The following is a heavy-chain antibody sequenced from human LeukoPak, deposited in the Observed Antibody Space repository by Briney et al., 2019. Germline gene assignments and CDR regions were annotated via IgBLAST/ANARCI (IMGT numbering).Heavy chain of an antibody. CDR1: GYTFNTYA. CDR3: ARTPYDFWSGYTQWFDT. CDR2: ISGYNGNT. J-gene: IGHJ5*02. D-gene: IGHD3-3*01. V-gene: IGHV1-18*01. Sequence: ASVTVSCKASGYTFNTYAISWVRQAPGQGLEWMGWISGYNGNTDYAEKLQGRVTMTTDTSTSTAYMDLRSLRPDDTAVYYCARTPYDFWSGYTQWFDTWGQGTLVTVSS.